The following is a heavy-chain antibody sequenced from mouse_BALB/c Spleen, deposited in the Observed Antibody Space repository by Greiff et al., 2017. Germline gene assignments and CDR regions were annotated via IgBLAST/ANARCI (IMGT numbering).Heavy chain of an antibody. D-gene: IGHD2-3*01. CDR3: ARGAYDGYLFDV. CDR2: ISDGGSYT. CDR1: GFTFSDYY. V-gene: IGHV5-4*02. Sequence: EVKLVESGGGLVKPGGSLKLSCAASGFTFSDYYMYWVRQTPEKRLEWVATISDGGSYTYYPDSVKGRFTISRDNAKNNLYLQMSSLKSEDTAMYYCARGAYDGYLFDVWGAGTTVTVSS. J-gene: IGHJ1*01.